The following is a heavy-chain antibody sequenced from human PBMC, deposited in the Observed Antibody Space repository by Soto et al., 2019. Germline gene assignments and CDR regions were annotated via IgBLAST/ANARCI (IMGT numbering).Heavy chain of an antibody. CDR2: ISYDGSNK. D-gene: IGHD4-17*01. Sequence: GGSLRLSCAASGFTFSSYGMHWVRQAPGKGLEWVAVISYDGSNKYYADSVKGRFTISRDNSKNTLYLQMNSLRAEDTAVYYCAKVLVAYGDYSDHRDAFDIWGQGTMVTVSS. J-gene: IGHJ3*02. CDR1: GFTFSSYG. V-gene: IGHV3-30*18. CDR3: AKVLVAYGDYSDHRDAFDI.